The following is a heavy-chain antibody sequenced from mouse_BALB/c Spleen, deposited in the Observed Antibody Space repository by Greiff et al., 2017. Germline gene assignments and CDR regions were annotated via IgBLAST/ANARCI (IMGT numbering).Heavy chain of an antibody. Sequence: QVQLQQSGAELMKPGASVKISCKATGYTFSSYWIEWVKQRPGHGLEWIGEILPGSGSTNYNEKFKGKATFTADTSSNTAYMQLSSLTSEDSAVYYCARGQYGNIYYYAMDYWGQGTSVTVSS. D-gene: IGHD2-10*02. CDR2: ILPGSGST. CDR3: ARGQYGNIYYYAMDY. CDR1: GYTFSSYW. V-gene: IGHV1-9*01. J-gene: IGHJ4*01.